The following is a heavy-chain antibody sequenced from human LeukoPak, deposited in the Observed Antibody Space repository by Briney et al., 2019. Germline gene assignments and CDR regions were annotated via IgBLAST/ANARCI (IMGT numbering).Heavy chain of an antibody. V-gene: IGHV4-59*01. J-gene: IGHJ4*02. CDR3: ARLRRAGWLEYYFDY. CDR1: GGSISSFY. Sequence: SETLSLTCTVSGGSISSFYWSWIRHPPAKGLECIGYMYYSGSTNYNPSIKSRVTISVDTSKNQFSLKLSSVTAADTAVYYCARLRRAGWLEYYFDYWGQGTLVTVSS. D-gene: IGHD6-19*01. CDR2: MYYSGST.